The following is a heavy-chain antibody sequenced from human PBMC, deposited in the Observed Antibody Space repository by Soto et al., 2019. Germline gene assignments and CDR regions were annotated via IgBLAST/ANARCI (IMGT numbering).Heavy chain of an antibody. CDR3: AKQYCSSSNCYLGFDY. Sequence: EVQLLESGGGSVQPGGSLRLSCAASGFTFSSHAMNWVRQAPGKGLEWVSTISGMSDSTYYADSVKGQFTISRDTSKNTLYLEMNSLRAEDTAIYYCAKQYCSSSNCYLGFDYWGQGALVTVSS. D-gene: IGHD2-2*01. V-gene: IGHV3-23*01. CDR2: ISGMSDST. J-gene: IGHJ4*02. CDR1: GFTFSSHA.